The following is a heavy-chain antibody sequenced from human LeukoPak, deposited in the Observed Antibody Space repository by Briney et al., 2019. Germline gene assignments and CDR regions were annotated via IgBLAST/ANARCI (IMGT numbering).Heavy chain of an antibody. CDR3: TRDNGGDWYAFDI. CDR2: LYTNGST. D-gene: IGHD2-21*02. V-gene: IGHV4-4*07. Sequence: PSETLSLTCTVSGASISSYYWSWIRQPAGKGLEWIGRLYTNGSTNYNPSLKRRVTMSVDTSKNQFSLKLSSVTAADTALYYCTRDNGGDWYAFDIWGQGTVVTVSS. J-gene: IGHJ3*02. CDR1: GASISSYY.